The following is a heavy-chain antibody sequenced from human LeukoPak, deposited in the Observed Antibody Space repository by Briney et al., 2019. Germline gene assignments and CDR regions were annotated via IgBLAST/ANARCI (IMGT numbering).Heavy chain of an antibody. CDR2: IYYSGTT. D-gene: IGHD3-3*02. Sequence: SETLSLTCTVSGGSISSYYWSWIRQPPGKGLEWIGYIYYSGTTNYNPSLRSRVTISVDTSKNQFSLKLTSVTAADTAVYYCARINGGIWGQGTLVTVSS. CDR3: ARINGGI. J-gene: IGHJ4*02. V-gene: IGHV4-59*12. CDR1: GGSISSYY.